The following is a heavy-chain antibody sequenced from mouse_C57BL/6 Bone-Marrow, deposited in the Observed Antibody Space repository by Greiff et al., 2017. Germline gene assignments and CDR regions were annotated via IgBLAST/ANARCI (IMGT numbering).Heavy chain of an antibody. J-gene: IGHJ4*01. CDR2: FYPGSGNT. Sequence: VKLMESGPELVQPGASVKISCKASGYSFTSYYIHWVKQRPGQGLEWIGWFYPGSGNTKYNEKFKGKDTLTADTSSSTAYMQLSSLTSEDSAVYDCERARGYDMDYWGQGTSVTVSS. CDR3: ERARGYDMDY. V-gene: IGHV1-66*01. CDR1: GYSFTSYY. D-gene: IGHD3-1*01.